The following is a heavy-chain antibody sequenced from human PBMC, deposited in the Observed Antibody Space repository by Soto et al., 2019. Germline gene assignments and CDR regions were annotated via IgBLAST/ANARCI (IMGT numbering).Heavy chain of an antibody. J-gene: IGHJ3*02. Sequence: EVQLVESGGGLVQPGESLRLSCAASGFTLSSYSLNWVRQAPGKGLEWVSYISTSSSNIYYADSVKGRFTISRDNANNSLYLQMNSLRDGDTAVYYCARDWYSNALAPDAFDIWGQGTMVIVSS. D-gene: IGHD5-18*01. CDR3: ARDWYSNALAPDAFDI. CDR2: ISTSSSNI. CDR1: GFTLSSYS. V-gene: IGHV3-48*02.